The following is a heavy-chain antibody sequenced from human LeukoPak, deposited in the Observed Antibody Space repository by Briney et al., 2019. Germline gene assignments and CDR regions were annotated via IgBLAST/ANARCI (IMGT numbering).Heavy chain of an antibody. Sequence: SETLSLTCTVSGGSISSYYWSWIRQPPGEGLEWIGEVRLDGKTHYNPSLQSRLTILVSLSENHISLRLTSVTAADTAVYYCAREGGFFRPLDYSGQGTLVTVSS. J-gene: IGHJ4*02. D-gene: IGHD3-3*01. V-gene: IGHV4-59*12. CDR3: AREGGFFRPLDY. CDR2: VRLDGKT. CDR1: GGSISSYY.